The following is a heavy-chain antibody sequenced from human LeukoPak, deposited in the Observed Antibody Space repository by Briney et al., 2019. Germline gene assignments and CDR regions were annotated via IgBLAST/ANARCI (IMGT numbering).Heavy chain of an antibody. Sequence: GGSLRLSCAASGFIVSSNYMSWVRQAPGKGLEWVGRIKSKTDSGTTDYTAPVKGRFTISRDDSKNTLYLQMNSLKTEDTGVYYCTTDAPVVVISNAFDIWGQGTMVTVSS. CDR3: TTDAPVVVISNAFDI. CDR1: GFIVSSNY. CDR2: IKSKTDSGTT. J-gene: IGHJ3*02. V-gene: IGHV3-15*01. D-gene: IGHD2-21*01.